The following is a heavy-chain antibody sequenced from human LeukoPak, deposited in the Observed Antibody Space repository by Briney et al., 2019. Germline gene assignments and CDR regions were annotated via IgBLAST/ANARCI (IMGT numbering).Heavy chain of an antibody. Sequence: SETLSVTCTVSGYSISGSYYWGWIRPPPGKGREWIGSIYHSGTTYYNPSLKSRVTISLDTSKNQFSLKLSSVTAADTAVYYCARDGDNSNYVVWFDPWGQGTLVTVSS. V-gene: IGHV4-38-2*02. D-gene: IGHD4-11*01. CDR1: GYSISGSYY. CDR2: IYHSGTT. J-gene: IGHJ5*02. CDR3: ARDGDNSNYVVWFDP.